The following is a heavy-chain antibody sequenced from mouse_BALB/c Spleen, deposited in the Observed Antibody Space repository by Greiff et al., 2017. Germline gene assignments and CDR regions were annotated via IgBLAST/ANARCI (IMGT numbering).Heavy chain of an antibody. CDR2: IWAGGST. CDR3: ARRGIITTVGNAMDY. CDR1: GFSLTSYG. D-gene: IGHD1-1*01. Sequence: QVQLKESGPGLVAPSQSLSITCTVSGFSLTSYGVHWVRQPPGKGLEWLGVIWAGGSTNYNSALMSRLSIIKDNSKSQVFLKMNSLQTDDTAMYYCARRGIITTVGNAMDYWGQGTSVTVSS. V-gene: IGHV2-9*02. J-gene: IGHJ4*01.